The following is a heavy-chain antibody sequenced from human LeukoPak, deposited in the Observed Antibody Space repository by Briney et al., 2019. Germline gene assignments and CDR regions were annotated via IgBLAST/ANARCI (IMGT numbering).Heavy chain of an antibody. CDR1: GYTFTGYY. CDR2: INPNSGGT. J-gene: IGHJ4*02. Sequence: ASVKVSCKASGYTFTGYYMHWVRQAPGQGLEWMGWINPNSGGTNYAQKFQGRVTMTRGTSISTAYMELSRLRSDDTAVYYCAREGEYYYDSSGYPGYWGQGTLVTVSS. V-gene: IGHV1-2*02. CDR3: AREGEYYYDSSGYPGY. D-gene: IGHD3-22*01.